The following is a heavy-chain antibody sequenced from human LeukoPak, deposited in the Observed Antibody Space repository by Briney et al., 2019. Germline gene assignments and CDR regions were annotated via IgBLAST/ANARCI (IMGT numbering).Heavy chain of an antibody. D-gene: IGHD5-24*01. V-gene: IGHV3-74*01. CDR1: PFTFSSYW. Sequence: GGSLRLSCAASPFTFSSYWMHWVRQAPGKGLMWVSRINSDGYSISYADSVKGRFTISRDNAKNTLYLQMNSLRADDTAVYYCARGAGPMADWGQGTLVTVSS. CDR2: INSDGYSI. CDR3: ARGAGPMAD. J-gene: IGHJ4*02.